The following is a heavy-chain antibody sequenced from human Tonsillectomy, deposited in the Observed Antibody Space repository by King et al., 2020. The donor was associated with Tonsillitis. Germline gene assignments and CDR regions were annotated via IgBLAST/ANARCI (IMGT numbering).Heavy chain of an antibody. CDR1: GFTFSDHY. CDR3: ARGGLSYGSGGYDDPYAFES. Sequence: VQLVESGGGLVQPGGSLRLSCAAFGFTFSDHYMDWVRQAPGKGLEWVGRTRNKAHTYTTDYAASVKGRFTISRDDSKSSVYLQMNSLKTEDTAVYFCARGGLSYGSGGYDDPYAFESWGHGTSVPLSS. J-gene: IGHJ3*02. V-gene: IGHV3-72*01. CDR2: TRNKAHTYTT. D-gene: IGHD3-10*01.